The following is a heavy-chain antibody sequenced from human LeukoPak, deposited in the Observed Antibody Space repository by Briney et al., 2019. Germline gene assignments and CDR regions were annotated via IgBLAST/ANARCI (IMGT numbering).Heavy chain of an antibody. D-gene: IGHD2-15*01. CDR1: GFTFSNYA. CDR3: ARERYCSGVSCHDDFDI. CDR2: ISSSSSYT. V-gene: IGHV3-21*05. Sequence: GGSLRLSCAASGFTFSNYAVHWVRQAPGRGLEWVSYISSSSSYTTYADSVKGRFTISRDNAKHSLYLQMNSLRAEDTAVYYCARERYCSGVSCHDDFDIWGQGTIVTVSS. J-gene: IGHJ3*02.